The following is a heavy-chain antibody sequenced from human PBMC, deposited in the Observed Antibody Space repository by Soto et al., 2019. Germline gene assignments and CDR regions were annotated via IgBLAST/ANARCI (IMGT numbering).Heavy chain of an antibody. V-gene: IGHV3-23*01. J-gene: IGHJ5*02. CDR1: GFRFSSYA. D-gene: IGHD6-19*01. Sequence: GGSLRLSCAASGFRFSSYAMSWVRQAPGKGLEWVSGISGSGVSIHYADSVKGRFTISRDNSKNTLYLQMNSLTADDTAVYYCTSKKSSGWSNWFDPWGQGALVTVSS. CDR3: TSKKSSGWSNWFDP. CDR2: ISGSGVSI.